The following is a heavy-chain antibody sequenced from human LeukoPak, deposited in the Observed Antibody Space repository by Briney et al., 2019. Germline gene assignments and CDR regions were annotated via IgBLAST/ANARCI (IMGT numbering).Heavy chain of an antibody. V-gene: IGHV1-2*02. CDR1: GYTFTGYY. J-gene: IGHJ6*02. CDR2: INPNSGGT. CDR3: ARSEGSSWYQGPYYYYGMDV. D-gene: IGHD6-13*01. Sequence: GASVKVSCKASGYTFTGYYMHWVRQAPGQGLERMGWINPNSGGTNYAQKFQGRVTMTRDTSISTAYMELSRLRSDDTAVHYCARSEGSSWYQGPYYYYGMDVWGQGTTVTVSS.